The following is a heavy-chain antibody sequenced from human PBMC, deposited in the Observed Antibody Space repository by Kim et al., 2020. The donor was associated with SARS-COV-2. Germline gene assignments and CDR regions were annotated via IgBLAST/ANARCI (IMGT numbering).Heavy chain of an antibody. CDR3: ARETYDILTGYEPLDY. D-gene: IGHD3-9*01. CDR2: ISRSSSYI. CDR1: GFTFSSYS. Sequence: GGSLRLSCAASGFTFSSYSINWVRQAPGKGLEWVSSISRSSSYIYYADSVLGRFTISRDNAMNSLYLQMNSLRAEDTAVYYCARETYDILTGYEPLDYWGQAALVTVSS. J-gene: IGHJ4*02. V-gene: IGHV3-21*04.